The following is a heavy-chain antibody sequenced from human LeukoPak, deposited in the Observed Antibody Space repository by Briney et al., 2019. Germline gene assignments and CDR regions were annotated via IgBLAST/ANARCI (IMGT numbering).Heavy chain of an antibody. Sequence: SETLSLTCAVYGGSFSGYYWSWIRQPPGKGLEWIGEINHSGSTSYNPSLKSRVTISVDTSKNQFSLKLSSVTAADTAVYYCARGVPPYSNYGHYYYYYMDVWGKGTTVTVSS. CDR2: INHSGST. CDR3: ARGVPPYSNYGHYYYYYMDV. CDR1: GGSFSGYY. J-gene: IGHJ6*03. D-gene: IGHD4-11*01. V-gene: IGHV4-34*01.